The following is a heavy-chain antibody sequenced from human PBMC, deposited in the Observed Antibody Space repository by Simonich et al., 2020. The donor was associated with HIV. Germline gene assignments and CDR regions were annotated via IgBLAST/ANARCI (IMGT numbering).Heavy chain of an antibody. Sequence: EVQLVESGGGLVKPGGSLILSCAASGFTFSSYSMNWVRQAPGKGLEWVSSISSSSSYIYYADSVKGRLTISRDNAKNSMYLQMNSLRAEDTAVYYCARDGRKGSSTSCSDYWGQGTLVTVSS. CDR3: ARDGRKGSSTSCSDY. CDR1: GFTFSSYS. J-gene: IGHJ4*02. D-gene: IGHD2-2*01. V-gene: IGHV3-21*01. CDR2: ISSSSSYI.